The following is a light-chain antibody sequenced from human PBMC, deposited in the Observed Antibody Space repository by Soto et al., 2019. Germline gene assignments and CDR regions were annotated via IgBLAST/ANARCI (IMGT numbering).Light chain of an antibody. CDR1: QSVSSSY. CDR2: GAS. J-gene: IGKJ3*01. CDR3: QQYCSSPPIT. Sequence: EIVLTQSPGTLSWSPGERATLSCRASQSVSSSYLAWYQQKPGQAPRLLIYGASSTATGIPDRFSGSGSGTDFTLTISRLEPEDFAVYYCQQYCSSPPITFGPGTKVDIK. V-gene: IGKV3-20*01.